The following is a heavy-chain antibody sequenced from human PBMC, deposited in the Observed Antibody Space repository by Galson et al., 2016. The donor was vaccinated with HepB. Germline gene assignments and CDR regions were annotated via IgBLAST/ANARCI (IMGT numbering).Heavy chain of an antibody. CDR1: GGSLSAYY. V-gene: IGHV4-34*01. J-gene: IGHJ5*02. D-gene: IGHD6-6*01. Sequence: ETLSLTCAVSGGSLSAYYWTWIRQPPGKGLEWIGEINDSGSTNYNPSLKSRVTISVDTSKTQFSLNLTSVTAADTAIYYCARRPWAARGWFDPWGQGTLVTISS. CDR2: INDSGST. CDR3: ARRPWAARGWFDP.